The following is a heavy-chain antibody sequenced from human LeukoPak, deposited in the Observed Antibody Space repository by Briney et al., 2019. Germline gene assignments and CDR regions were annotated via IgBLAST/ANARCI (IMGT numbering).Heavy chain of an antibody. CDR1: GYTLTELS. CDR2: FDPEDGET. V-gene: IGHV1-24*01. CDR3: ARGDYYGSGSYYRGGVDYFDY. D-gene: IGHD3-10*01. J-gene: IGHJ4*02. Sequence: ASVKVSCKVSGYTLTELSMHWVRQAPGKGLEWMGGFDPEDGETIYAQKFQGWVTMTRDTSISTAYMELSRPRSDDTAVYYCARGDYYGSGSYYRGGVDYFDYWGQGTLVTVSS.